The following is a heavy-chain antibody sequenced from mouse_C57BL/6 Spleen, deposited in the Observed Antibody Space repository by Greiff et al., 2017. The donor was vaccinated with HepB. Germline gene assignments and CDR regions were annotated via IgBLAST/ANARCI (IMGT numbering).Heavy chain of an antibody. V-gene: IGHV5-4*01. Sequence: EVQGVESGGGLVKPGGSLKLSCAASGFTFSSYAMSWVRQTPEKRLEWVATISDGGSYTYYPANVKGRFTISRDNAKNNRYLQMSHLKSEDTAMYYCARDNPNTTVVEGDYFDYWGQGTTLTVSS. CDR1: GFTFSSYA. CDR2: ISDGGSYT. J-gene: IGHJ2*01. D-gene: IGHD1-1*01. CDR3: ARDNPNTTVVEGDYFDY.